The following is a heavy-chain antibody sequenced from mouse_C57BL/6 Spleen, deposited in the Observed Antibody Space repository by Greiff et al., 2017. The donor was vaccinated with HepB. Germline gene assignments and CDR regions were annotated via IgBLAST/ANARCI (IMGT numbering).Heavy chain of an antibody. CDR1: GYSFTDYN. CDR3: HIYYGTDYYAMDY. D-gene: IGHD2-1*01. CDR2: INPNYGTT. Sequence: VQLQQSGPELVKPGASVKISCKASGYSFTDYNMNWVKQSNGKSLEWIGVINPNYGTTSYNQKFKGKATLTVDQSSSTAYMQLNSLTSEDSAVYYCHIYYGTDYYAMDYWGQGTSVTVSS. J-gene: IGHJ4*01. V-gene: IGHV1-39*01.